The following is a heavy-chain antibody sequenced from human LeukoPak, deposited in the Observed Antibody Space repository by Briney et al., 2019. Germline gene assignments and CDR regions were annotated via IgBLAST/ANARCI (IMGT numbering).Heavy chain of an antibody. Sequence: SETLSLTCTVSSGSINNYYWIWVQQPPGKGLECISYIYYTGTAYYNPSLRSRVTMSINTSKSQFSLSLRSVTAADTALYYCARVSNDYRGSGAFDVWGRGTMVTVSS. J-gene: IGHJ3*01. CDR3: ARVSNDYRGSGAFDV. V-gene: IGHV4-59*01. CDR2: IYYTGTA. CDR1: SGSINNYY. D-gene: IGHD4-11*01.